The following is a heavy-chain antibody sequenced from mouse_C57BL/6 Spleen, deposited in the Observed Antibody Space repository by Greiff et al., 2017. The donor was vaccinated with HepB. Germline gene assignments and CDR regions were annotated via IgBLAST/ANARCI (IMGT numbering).Heavy chain of an antibody. Sequence: EVQLVESGGGLVKPGGSLKLSCAASGFTFSDYGMHWVRQAPEKGLEWVAYISSGSSTIYYADTVKGRFTISRDNAKNTLFLQMTSLRSVDTAMYYCARGGEIYYGNAMDYWGQGTSVTVSS. CDR2: ISSGSSTI. CDR3: ARGGEIYYGNAMDY. J-gene: IGHJ4*01. D-gene: IGHD1-1*01. V-gene: IGHV5-17*01. CDR1: GFTFSDYG.